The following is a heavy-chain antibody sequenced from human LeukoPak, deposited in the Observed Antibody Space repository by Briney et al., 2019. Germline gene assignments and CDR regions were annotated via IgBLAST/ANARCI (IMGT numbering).Heavy chain of an antibody. CDR2: IYHSGNT. CDR3: ARRTTVAPESHFGS. D-gene: IGHD5-12*01. CDR1: GGSISGYY. V-gene: IGHV4-59*08. J-gene: IGHJ4*02. Sequence: SETLSLTRTVSGGSISGYYWTWIRQPPGKGLEWIGYIYHSGNTNYNPCLKTRVTISLDMSKNQFSLKLTSVTAADTAVYYCARRTTVAPESHFGSWGQGILVTVSS.